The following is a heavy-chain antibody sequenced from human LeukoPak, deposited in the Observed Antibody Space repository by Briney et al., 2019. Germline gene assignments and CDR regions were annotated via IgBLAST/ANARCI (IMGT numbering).Heavy chain of an antibody. J-gene: IGHJ4*02. V-gene: IGHV3-11*01. CDR1: GFTFSDYY. D-gene: IGHD3-22*01. CDR3: ARRKYYDSSSYFTPFDY. Sequence: PGGSLRLSCAASGFTFSDYYMSWIRQAPGKGLEWVSYISSSGSTIYYADSVKGRFTISRDNAKNSLYLQMNSLRAEDTAVYYCARRKYYDSSSYFTPFDYWGQGTLVTVSS. CDR2: ISSSGSTI.